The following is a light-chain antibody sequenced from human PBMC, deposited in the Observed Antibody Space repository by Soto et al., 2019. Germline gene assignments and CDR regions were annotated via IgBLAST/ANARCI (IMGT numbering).Light chain of an antibody. J-gene: IGKJ5*01. CDR2: GAS. CDR1: QSVSSN. V-gene: IGKV3-15*01. CDR3: QQYKNWPPIT. Sequence: EIVMTQSPATLSVSPGERATLSCRASQSVSSNLAWYQQKPGQAPRLLIYGASTRATGIPARFSGSGSGTEFTLTISSLQSEDFAVYYCQQYKNWPPITFGQGTQRENK.